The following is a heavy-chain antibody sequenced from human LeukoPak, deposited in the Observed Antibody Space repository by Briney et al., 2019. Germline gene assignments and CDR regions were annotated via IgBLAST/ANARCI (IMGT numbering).Heavy chain of an antibody. D-gene: IGHD3-10*01. CDR3: AGSGAGEDYFDY. CDR2: ISAGGGVK. J-gene: IGHJ4*02. V-gene: IGHV3-23*01. CDR1: GFTFSSYA. Sequence: PGGSLRLSCVASGFTFSSYAMNWVRQAPGKGLEWVSGISAGGGVKDYTDSVKGRFTISRDSSKNTVSLQMNSLGGEDTAVYFCAGSGAGEDYFDYWGQGTLVTVSS.